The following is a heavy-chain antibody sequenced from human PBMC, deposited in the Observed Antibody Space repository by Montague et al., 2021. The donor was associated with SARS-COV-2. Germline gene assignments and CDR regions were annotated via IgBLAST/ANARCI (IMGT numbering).Heavy chain of an antibody. Sequence: SETLSLTCAVYGVSFSGFFWSWIRQPPGKGLEWIAEINDRGVTNYNYNPSLGSRVTISADTSKNQFSLKLRSVTAADTAVYYCARWDPQTLTVISLRGKSANDYWGQGTLVTVSS. CDR2: INDRGVTNY. V-gene: IGHV4-34*01. J-gene: IGHJ4*02. CDR1: GVSFSGFF. CDR3: ARWDPQTLTVISLRGKSANDY. D-gene: IGHD4-11*01.